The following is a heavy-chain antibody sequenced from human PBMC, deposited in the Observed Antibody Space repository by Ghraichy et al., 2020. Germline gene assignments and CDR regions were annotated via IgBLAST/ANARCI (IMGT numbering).Heavy chain of an antibody. CDR2: IKNKADGETT. V-gene: IGHV3-15*01. D-gene: IGHD1-14*01. Sequence: GGSLRLSCAASGFTFSRPWMTWVRQAPGKGLEWVGHIKNKADGETTSYAAPVKGRFTFSRDDSKSTLYLQMNSLKTEDTAVYYCTTGLGNDHRVLNYWGLGTLVTVSS. J-gene: IGHJ4*02. CDR1: GFTFSRPW. CDR3: TTGLGNDHRVLNY.